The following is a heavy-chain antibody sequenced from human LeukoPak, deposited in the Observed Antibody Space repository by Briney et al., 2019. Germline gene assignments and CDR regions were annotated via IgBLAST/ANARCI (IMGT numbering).Heavy chain of an antibody. J-gene: IGHJ4*02. CDR1: GFTFSSYG. Sequence: PGGSLRLSCAASGFTFSSYGMHWVRQAPGKGLEWVAVISYDGSNKYYADSVKGRFTISRDNAKNTVYLQMNSLRAEDTAMYYCASFGAPDDYWGQGTLVTVSS. D-gene: IGHD3-16*01. V-gene: IGHV3-30*03. CDR2: ISYDGSNK. CDR3: ASFGAPDDY.